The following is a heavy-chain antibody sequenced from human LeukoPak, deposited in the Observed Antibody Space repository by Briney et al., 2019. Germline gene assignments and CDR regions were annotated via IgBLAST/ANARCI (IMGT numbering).Heavy chain of an antibody. CDR1: GGSISSSSYY. Sequence: SETLSLTCTVSGGSISSSSYYWGWIRQPPGKGLEWIGSIYYSGSTYYNPSLKSRVTISVDTSKNQFSLKLSSVTAADTAVYYCATNPQQTSPFMITFGGGGYAFDIWGQGTMVTVSS. J-gene: IGHJ3*02. V-gene: IGHV4-39*01. D-gene: IGHD3-16*01. CDR3: ATNPQQTSPFMITFGGGGYAFDI. CDR2: IYYSGST.